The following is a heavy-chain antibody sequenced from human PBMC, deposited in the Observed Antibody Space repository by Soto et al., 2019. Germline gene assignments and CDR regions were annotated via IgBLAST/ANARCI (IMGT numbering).Heavy chain of an antibody. V-gene: IGHV4-30-2*01. CDR3: ARVPAAMPYNWFDP. CDR1: GGSISSGGYS. Sequence: SETLSLTCAVSGGSISSGGYSWSWIRQPPGKGLEWIGYIYHSGSTYYNPSLKSRVTISVDRSKNQFSLKLSSVTAADTAVYYCARVPAAMPYNWFDPWGQGTLVTVSS. J-gene: IGHJ5*02. CDR2: IYHSGST. D-gene: IGHD2-2*01.